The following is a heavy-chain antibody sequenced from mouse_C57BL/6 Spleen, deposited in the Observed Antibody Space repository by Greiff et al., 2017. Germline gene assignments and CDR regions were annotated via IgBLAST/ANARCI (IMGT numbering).Heavy chain of an antibody. J-gene: IGHJ3*01. CDR2: ISNKANGYTP. CDR3: ARSAPCAY. CDR1: GFTFTDYY. Sequence: EVKLVASGGGLVQPGGSLSLSCAASGFTFTDYYMSWVRQPPGKALEWLGFISNKANGYTPEYSASVKGRFTISRDNSQSILYLQMNALRAEVSATYYCARSAPCAYWGQGTLGTVSA. V-gene: IGHV7-3*01.